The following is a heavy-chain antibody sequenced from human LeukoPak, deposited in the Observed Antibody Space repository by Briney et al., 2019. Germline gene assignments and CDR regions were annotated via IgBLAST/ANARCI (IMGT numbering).Heavy chain of an antibody. CDR1: RFTFSDYW. CDR3: ARVYGSGTQVPYYFDY. D-gene: IGHD3-10*01. Sequence: PGGSLRLSCAASRFTFSDYWMSWVRQAPGKGLEWVSAISGSGGSTYYADSVKGRFTISRDNSKNTLYLQMNSLRAEDTAVYYCARVYGSGTQVPYYFDYWGQGTVVTVSS. V-gene: IGHV3-23*01. CDR2: ISGSGGST. J-gene: IGHJ4*02.